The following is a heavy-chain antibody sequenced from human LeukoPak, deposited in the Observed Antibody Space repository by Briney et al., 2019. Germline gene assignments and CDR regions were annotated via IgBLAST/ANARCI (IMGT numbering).Heavy chain of an antibody. Sequence: PSETLSLTCTVSGGSISSSSYYWGWIRQPPGEGLEWIGSIYYSGSTYYNPSLKSRVTISVDTSKNQFSLKLSSVTAADTAVYYCARLNTRSYWFDYWGQGTLVTVSS. J-gene: IGHJ4*02. V-gene: IGHV4-39*01. CDR1: GGSISSSSYY. CDR3: ARLNTRSYWFDY. CDR2: IYYSGST. D-gene: IGHD1-26*01.